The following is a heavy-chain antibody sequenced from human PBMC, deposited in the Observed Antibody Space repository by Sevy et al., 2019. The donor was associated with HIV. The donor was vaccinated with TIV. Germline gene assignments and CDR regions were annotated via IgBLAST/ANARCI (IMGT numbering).Heavy chain of an antibody. CDR1: GFTFSSYE. V-gene: IGHV3-48*03. CDR3: SREDIVVVPAARRGSGFDI. Sequence: GGSLRLYCAASGFTFSSYEMNWVRQAPGKGLEWVSYISSSGRTIYYADSVKGRFSISRENVKKSLYLQMNSLRAEATAVYYCSREDIVVVPAARRGSGFDIWGQGTMVTVSS. J-gene: IGHJ3*02. D-gene: IGHD2-2*01. CDR2: ISSSGRTI.